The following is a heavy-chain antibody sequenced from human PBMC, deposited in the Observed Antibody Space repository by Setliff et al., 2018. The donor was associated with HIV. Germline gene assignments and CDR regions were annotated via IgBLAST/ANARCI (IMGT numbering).Heavy chain of an antibody. Sequence: GASVKVSCKASGGTFNTYAINWVRQAPGQGLEWMGGIIPIYGVATYAQGFQDRVTMTRDTSITTAYMELSRLSPDDTAVYYCARVFGVRQAFDNWGQGTLVTVSS. CDR1: GGTFNTYA. D-gene: IGHD3-10*02. CDR3: ARVFGVRQAFDN. J-gene: IGHJ4*02. CDR2: IIPIYGVA. V-gene: IGHV1-69*10.